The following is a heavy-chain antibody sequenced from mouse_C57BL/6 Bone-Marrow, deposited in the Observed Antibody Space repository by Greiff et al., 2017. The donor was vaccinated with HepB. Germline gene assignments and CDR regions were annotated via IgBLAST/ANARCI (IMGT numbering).Heavy chain of an antibody. CDR1: GYTFTDYY. J-gene: IGHJ2*01. V-gene: IGHV1-34*01. CDR3: AREYYGPLNFDY. D-gene: IGHD1-1*01. CDR2: IYPNNGGN. Sequence: EVQGVESGPELVKPGASVKMSCEASGYTFTDYYMHWVKQSHGKSLEWIGYIYPNNGGNGYNQKFKGKATLTVDKSSSTAYMELRSLTSEDSAVYYCAREYYGPLNFDYWGQGTTLTVSS.